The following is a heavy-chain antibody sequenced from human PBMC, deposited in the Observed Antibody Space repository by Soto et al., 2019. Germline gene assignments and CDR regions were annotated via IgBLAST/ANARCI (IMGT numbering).Heavy chain of an antibody. CDR3: ARVRRVVLHYSFDY. Sequence: SETLSLTCDVSGVDIRSDYYLSWIRQPPGKGLEWIGDIYYSGSTHYNPSLQSRLSISVDTSKNQFYLNLTSLTGADTAVYFCARVRRVVLHYSFDYWGPGALVTVSS. D-gene: IGHD3-16*02. J-gene: IGHJ4*02. CDR1: GVDIRSDYY. CDR2: IYYSGST. V-gene: IGHV4-30-4*08.